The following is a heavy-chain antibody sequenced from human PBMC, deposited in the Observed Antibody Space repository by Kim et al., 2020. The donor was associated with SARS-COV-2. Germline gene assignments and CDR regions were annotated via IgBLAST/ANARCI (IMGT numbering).Heavy chain of an antibody. V-gene: IGHV4-38-2*02. Sequence: SETLSLTCTVSGYSISSGYYWGWIRQPPGKGLEWIGSIYHSGSTYYNPSLKSRVTISVDTSKNQFSLKLSSVTAADTAVYYCARDLKYYDFWSGYWDHDAFDIWGQGTMVTVSS. CDR1: GYSISSGYY. CDR2: IYHSGST. CDR3: ARDLKYYDFWSGYWDHDAFDI. D-gene: IGHD3-3*01. J-gene: IGHJ3*02.